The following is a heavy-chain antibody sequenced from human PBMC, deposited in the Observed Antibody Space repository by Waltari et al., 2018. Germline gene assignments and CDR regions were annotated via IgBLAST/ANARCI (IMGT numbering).Heavy chain of an antibody. CDR2: ISSSGSTL. V-gene: IGHV3-48*03. CDR1: GVTLSSYE. J-gene: IGHJ3*02. Sequence: EVQLVESGGGLVQPGGSLRLSCAASGVTLSSYEMNWFRQAPGKGLEWVSYISSSGSTLYYADSVKVRFTISRDNAKNSLYLQMNSLRAEDTAFYYCAREGIGGVAFDIWGQGTMVTVSS. D-gene: IGHD3-16*01. CDR3: AREGIGGVAFDI.